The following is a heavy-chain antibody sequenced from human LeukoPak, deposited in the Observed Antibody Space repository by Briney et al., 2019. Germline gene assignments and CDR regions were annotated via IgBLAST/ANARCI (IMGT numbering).Heavy chain of an antibody. V-gene: IGHV4-34*01. D-gene: IGHD3-16*01. CDR1: GGSFSGYY. CDR3: ARGRLGGGNWFDP. CDR2: INHSGST. J-gene: IGHJ5*02. Sequence: PSETLSLTCAVYGGSFSGYYWSWIRQPPGKGLEWIGEINHSGSTNYNPSLKSRVTISVDTSKNQFSLKLSSVTAADTAVYHCARGRLGGGNWFDPWGQGTLVTVSS.